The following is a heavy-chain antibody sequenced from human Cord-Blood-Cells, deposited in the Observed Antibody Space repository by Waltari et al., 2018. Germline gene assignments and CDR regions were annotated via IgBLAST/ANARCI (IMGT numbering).Heavy chain of an antibody. D-gene: IGHD4-17*01. CDR1: GGSISSYY. Sequence: QVQLQESGPGLVKPSETLSLTCTVSGGSISSYYWSWFRPPAGKGLEWIGRIYTSGSTNYNPSLKSRVTMSVDTSKNQFSLKLSSVTAADTAVYYCARGGTVDYGDYYWYFDLWGRGTLVTVSS. J-gene: IGHJ2*01. V-gene: IGHV4-4*07. CDR2: IYTSGST. CDR3: ARGGTVDYGDYYWYFDL.